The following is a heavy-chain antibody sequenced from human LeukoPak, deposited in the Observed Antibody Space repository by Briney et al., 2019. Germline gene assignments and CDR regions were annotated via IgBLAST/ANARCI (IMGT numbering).Heavy chain of an antibody. D-gene: IGHD3-16*01. CDR3: ARGGGLDV. CDR2: ITSSGGTM. J-gene: IGHJ6*02. CDR1: GFTFRDYY. Sequence: SGGSLRLSCVASGFTFRDYYISWIRQAPGKGLEWISYITSSGGTMYYADSVKGRFTVSRDNAKNSLYLQMSNLRAEDTAVYFCARGGGLDVWGQGATVTVSS. V-gene: IGHV3-11*01.